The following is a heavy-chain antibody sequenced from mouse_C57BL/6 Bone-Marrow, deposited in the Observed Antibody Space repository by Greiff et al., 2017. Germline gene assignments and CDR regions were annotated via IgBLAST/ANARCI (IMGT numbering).Heavy chain of an antibody. J-gene: IGHJ4*01. V-gene: IGHV5-6*01. CDR3: ARDYAIDY. CDR2: ISSGGSYP. CDR1: GFTFSSYG. Sequence: EVQLVESGGDLVKPGGSLKLSCAASGFTFSSYGMSWVRQTPDKRLEWVATISSGGSYPYSPDSVKGRFTFSRDNAQTTLYLQMSSLKSEDTAMYYGARDYAIDYWGQGTSVTVSS.